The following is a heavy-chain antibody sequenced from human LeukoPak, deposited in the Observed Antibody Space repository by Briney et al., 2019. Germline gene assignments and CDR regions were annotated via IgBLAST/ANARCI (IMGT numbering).Heavy chain of an antibody. CDR3: ASDSGGYADTFDY. CDR1: GGSISSADYY. D-gene: IGHD3-22*01. Sequence: SETLSLTCTVSGGSISSADYYWSWIRQPPGKGLEWIGYIYYSGSTYYNSSLKSRVTISVDTSKNQFSLKLSSVTAADTAVYYCASDSGGYADTFDYWGQGTLVTVSS. CDR2: IYYSGST. J-gene: IGHJ4*02. V-gene: IGHV4-30-4*01.